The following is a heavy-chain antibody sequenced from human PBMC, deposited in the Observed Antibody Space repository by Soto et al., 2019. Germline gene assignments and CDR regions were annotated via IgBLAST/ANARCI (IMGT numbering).Heavy chain of an antibody. Sequence: TLSLTCTVSGGPIRSSSHYWGWIRQSPGTGLEWIGSIDESGDSYYNPSLKSRVTIFVDTSKNQFSLKLISVTGADSAIYYCAREGGYVDYWGQGTLVTVSS. D-gene: IGHD1-1*01. CDR2: IDESGDS. J-gene: IGHJ4*02. CDR3: AREGGYVDY. CDR1: GGPIRSSSHY. V-gene: IGHV4-39*02.